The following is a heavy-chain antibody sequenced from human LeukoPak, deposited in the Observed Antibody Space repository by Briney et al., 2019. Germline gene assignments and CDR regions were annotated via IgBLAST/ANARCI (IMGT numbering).Heavy chain of an antibody. CDR1: GGSITTHS. D-gene: IGHD3-16*01. CDR3: ARAHLGANDAFDI. J-gene: IGHJ3*02. CDR2: IYCTGST. Sequence: SETLSLTCTVSGGSITTHSWSWIRQPPGKGLEWFGCIYCTGSTKYNPSLKSRVTISVVESKSQFSLKLTSVTAAGTAVYYCARAHLGANDAFDIWGQGTMVTVSS. V-gene: IGHV4-59*11.